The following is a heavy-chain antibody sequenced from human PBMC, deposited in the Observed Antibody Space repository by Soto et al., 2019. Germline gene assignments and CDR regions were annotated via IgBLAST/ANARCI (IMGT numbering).Heavy chain of an antibody. D-gene: IGHD3-16*01. CDR1: GFNFSRHA. Sequence: GGSLRLSCATSGFNFSRHAMTWVRQAPGQGLEWVSAIGSGGSTYYADSVKGRFTISRDNSKNTLFLQMNSLRAEDTAFYYCAKLGSLYYYYMDVWAKGTTVTVSS. J-gene: IGHJ6*03. CDR2: IGSGGST. CDR3: AKLGSLYYYYMDV. V-gene: IGHV3-23*01.